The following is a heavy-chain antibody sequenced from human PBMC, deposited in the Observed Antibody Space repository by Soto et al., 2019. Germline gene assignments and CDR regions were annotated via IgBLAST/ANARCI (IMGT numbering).Heavy chain of an antibody. J-gene: IGHJ3*02. CDR1: GGSFRRYA. CDR3: ASRERVDAFDI. D-gene: IGHD1-26*01. CDR2: IIPILGSP. Sequence: QVLLVQSGAEVKKPGSSVKVSCKVSGGSFRRYAISWVRQAPGQGLEWMGGIIPILGSPNYAQKFQDRVTIIADESTSTTYMELSSLRSEDAAVYYCASRERVDAFDIWGQGKMVTVSS. V-gene: IGHV1-69*01.